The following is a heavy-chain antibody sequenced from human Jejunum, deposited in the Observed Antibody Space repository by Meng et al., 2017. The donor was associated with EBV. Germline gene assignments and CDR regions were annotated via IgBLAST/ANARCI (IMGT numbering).Heavy chain of an antibody. D-gene: IGHD2-21*02. J-gene: IGHJ4*02. CDR1: GDYIDSWNW. V-gene: IGHV4-4*02. CDR2: IYYSGNT. Sequence: GPGPGKPSGTRSLSFAGFGDYIDSWNWGSWVRQSPERGLEWIGEIYYSGNTNSDPSLKSRVTILVDRSENHFSLHLSSVTAADTAVYYCVRGGDYCLVYWGQGTLVTVSS. CDR3: VRGGDYCLVY.